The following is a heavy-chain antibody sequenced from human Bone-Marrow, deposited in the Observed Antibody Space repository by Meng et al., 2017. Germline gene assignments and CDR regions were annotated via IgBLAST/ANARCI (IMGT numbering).Heavy chain of an antibody. J-gene: IGHJ5*02. D-gene: IGHD1-26*01. Sequence: GRRVQAGAEGEKAGASVKVSCKASGYTFTSNYMHWVRQAPGQGLEWMGIINPSGGSTSYAQKFQGRVTMTRDTSTSTVYMELSSLRSEDTAVYYCARVWAVSGSTNWFDPWGQGTLVTVSS. V-gene: IGHV1-46*01. CDR2: INPSGGST. CDR3: ARVWAVSGSTNWFDP. CDR1: GYTFTSNY.